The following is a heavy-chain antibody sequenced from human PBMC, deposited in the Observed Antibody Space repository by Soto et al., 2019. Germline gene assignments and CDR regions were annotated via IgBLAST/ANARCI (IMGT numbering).Heavy chain of an antibody. CDR3: AKNDGYFSLAH. D-gene: IGHD1-1*01. V-gene: IGHV3-21*01. CDR1: GFTFSSYS. J-gene: IGHJ4*02. Sequence: PGGSLRLSCAASGFTFSSYSMNWVRQAPGKGLEWVSSISSSSSHIYYADSVKGRFTISRDNAKNSLYLQMNNLRDEDTAIYYCAKNDGYFSLAHWGQGILVTVSS. CDR2: ISSSSSHI.